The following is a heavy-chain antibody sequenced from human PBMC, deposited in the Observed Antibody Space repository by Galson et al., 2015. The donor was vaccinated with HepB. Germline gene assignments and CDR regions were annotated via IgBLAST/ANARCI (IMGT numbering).Heavy chain of an antibody. CDR1: GFTVSSNY. Sequence: SLRLSCAASGFTVSSNYMSWVRQAPGEGLEWVSVIYSGGSTYYADSVKGRFTISRDNSKNTLYLQMNSLRAEDTAVYYCARESGVYYYDSSTHLDYWGQGTLVTVSS. V-gene: IGHV3-66*01. D-gene: IGHD3-22*01. CDR2: IYSGGST. CDR3: ARESGVYYYDSSTHLDY. J-gene: IGHJ4*02.